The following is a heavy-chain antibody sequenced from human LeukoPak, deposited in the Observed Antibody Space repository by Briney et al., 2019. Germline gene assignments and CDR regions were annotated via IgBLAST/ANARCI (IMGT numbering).Heavy chain of an antibody. V-gene: IGHV3-43D*03. CDR3: AKGPRYDFWSGYFDY. CDR1: GFTFDDYA. D-gene: IGHD3-3*01. J-gene: IGHJ4*02. Sequence: PGGSLRLSCAASGFTFDDYAMHWVRQAPGKVLEWVSLISWDGSSTYYADSVKGRFTISRDNSKNSLYLQMNSLRAEDTALYYCAKGPRYDFWSGYFDYWGQGTLVTVSS. CDR2: ISWDGSST.